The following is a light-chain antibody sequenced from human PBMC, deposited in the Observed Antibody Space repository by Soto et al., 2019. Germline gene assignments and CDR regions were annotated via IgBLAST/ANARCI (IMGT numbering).Light chain of an antibody. J-gene: IGKJ5*01. CDR2: AAS. Sequence: EIVLTQSKCTLSFSPWEGATLSCTASHLVKKNYLAWYQQKAGQAPRLLIYAASARATGIPDRFSGRGSGTDFTLTISRLEPEDVAVFYCQQYAESPITFGQGTRLEIK. V-gene: IGKV3-20*01. CDR3: QQYAESPIT. CDR1: HLVKKNY.